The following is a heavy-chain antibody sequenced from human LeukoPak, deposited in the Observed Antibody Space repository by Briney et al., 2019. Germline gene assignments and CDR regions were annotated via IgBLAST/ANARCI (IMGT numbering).Heavy chain of an antibody. D-gene: IGHD1-1*01. J-gene: IGHJ4*01. CDR2: IRYDGRNK. V-gene: IGHV3-30*02. CDR1: GFTFSSYG. Sequence: PGGSLRLSCAASGFTFSSYGMHWVRPAPGKGLEWVAFIRYDGRNKYYADSVKGRFTITRDNSKNTLYLQMNSLRAEDTAVCYCVNNWKLDNWGQGTLVTVSS. CDR3: VNNWKLDN.